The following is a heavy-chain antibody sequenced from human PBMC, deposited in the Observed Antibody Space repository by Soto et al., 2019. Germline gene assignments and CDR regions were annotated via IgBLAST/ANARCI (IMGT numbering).Heavy chain of an antibody. V-gene: IGHV3-23*01. CDR1: GFTFSSYA. J-gene: IGHJ4*02. CDR3: AKVRGRVAGTMDYFDY. Sequence: EVQLLESGGGLVQPGGSLRLSCAASGFTFSSYAMSWVRQAPGKGLEWVSAISGSGGSTYYADSVKGRFTISRDNSKNTLYLQMNSLRAEDTAVYYCAKVRGRVAGTMDYFDYWGQGTLVTVSS. CDR2: ISGSGGST. D-gene: IGHD6-19*01.